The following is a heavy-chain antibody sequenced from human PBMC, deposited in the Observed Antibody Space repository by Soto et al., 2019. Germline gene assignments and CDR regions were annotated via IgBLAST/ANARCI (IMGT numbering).Heavy chain of an antibody. Sequence: GGSLRLSCAASGFTFSSYWMHWVRQAPGKGLVWVSRINSDGSSTSYADSVKGRFTISRDNAKNTLYLQMNSLRAEDTAVYYCARDTELYPGSSWDLNSNFDYWGQGTLVTVSS. CDR1: GFTFSSYW. CDR3: ARDTELYPGSSWDLNSNFDY. D-gene: IGHD6-13*01. CDR2: INSDGSST. J-gene: IGHJ4*02. V-gene: IGHV3-74*01.